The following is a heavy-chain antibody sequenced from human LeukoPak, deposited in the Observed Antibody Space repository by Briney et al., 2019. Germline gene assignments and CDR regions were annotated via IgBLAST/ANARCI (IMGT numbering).Heavy chain of an antibody. D-gene: IGHD3-9*01. CDR1: GYTFTSYD. CDR2: MNPNSGNT. J-gene: IGHJ3*02. Sequence: SVKVSCKASGYTFTSYDINWVRQATGQGLEWMGWMNPNSGNTGYAQKFQGRVTMTRNTSISTAYMELSSLRSEDTAVYYCARGRYDMDAFDIWGQGTMVTVSS. V-gene: IGHV1-8*01. CDR3: ARGRYDMDAFDI.